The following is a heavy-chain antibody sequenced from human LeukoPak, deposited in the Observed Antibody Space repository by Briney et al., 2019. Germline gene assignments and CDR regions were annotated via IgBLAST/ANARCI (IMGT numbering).Heavy chain of an antibody. J-gene: IGHJ4*02. V-gene: IGHV3-48*04. CDR2: ISSSSSVI. CDR1: GFPFNSYS. D-gene: IGHD3-10*01. CDR3: ARDAAGTMVRGEGGFDY. Sequence: GGSLRLSCEASGFPFNSYSMNWIRQTPVKGLEWVAYISSSSSVIYYVDSVKGRFTISRDNVKKSLYLQMNNLRAEDTAVYYCARDAAGTMVRGEGGFDYRGQGTLVTVSS.